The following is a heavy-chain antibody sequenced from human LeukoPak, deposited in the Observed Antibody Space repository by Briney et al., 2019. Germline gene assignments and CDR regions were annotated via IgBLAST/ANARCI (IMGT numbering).Heavy chain of an antibody. CDR2: ISGSGSGT. J-gene: IGHJ4*02. CDR1: GFTFNNYA. Sequence: GSLRLSCAASGFTFNNYAMNWVRQAPGKGLEWVSAISGSGSGTYYADAVKGRFTISRDNSKNTLYLQMNSLRAEDTAVYYCAKARSAVVGSKEGIDYWGQGTLVTVSS. CDR3: AKARSAVVGSKEGIDY. D-gene: IGHD2-2*01. V-gene: IGHV3-23*01.